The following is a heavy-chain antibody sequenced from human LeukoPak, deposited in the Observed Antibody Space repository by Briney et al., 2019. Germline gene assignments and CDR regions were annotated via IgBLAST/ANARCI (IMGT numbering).Heavy chain of an antibody. CDR3: AKSDYGDYERDRDLHI. D-gene: IGHD4-17*01. V-gene: IGHV3-21*01. Sequence: GGALRLSCAASGFTFNSYCMNWVRQAPGKGLEWVSSITYSISYIYYENSVKGRFTISRDNAKNSLYLHMNSLRAEDTAVYYCAKSDYGDYERDRDLHIWGQGTMVTVSS. CDR1: GFTFNSYC. J-gene: IGHJ3*02. CDR2: ITYSISYI.